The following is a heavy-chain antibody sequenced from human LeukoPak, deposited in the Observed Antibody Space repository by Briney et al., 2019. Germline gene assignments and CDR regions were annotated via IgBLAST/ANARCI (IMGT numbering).Heavy chain of an antibody. V-gene: IGHV4-30-4*01. CDR1: GGSISSGDYY. D-gene: IGHD4-17*01. J-gene: IGHJ4*02. Sequence: PSETLSLTCTVSGGSISSGDYYWSWIRQPPGKGLEWNGYIYYSGSTYYIPSLKSRVTISVDTPKNQFSLKLSSVTAADTAVYYCARDKGGGDPLFDYWGQGTLVTVSS. CDR3: ARDKGGGDPLFDY. CDR2: IYYSGST.